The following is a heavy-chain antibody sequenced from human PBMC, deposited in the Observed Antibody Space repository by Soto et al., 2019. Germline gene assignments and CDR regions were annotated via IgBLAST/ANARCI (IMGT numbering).Heavy chain of an antibody. J-gene: IGHJ6*04. CDR1: GYIFTNFV. D-gene: IGHD6-13*01. CDR2: ISGYNDNT. Sequence: SVKVSCKASGYIFTNFVFSWVRQAPGQGLEWMGWISGYNDNTHYAQKLQGRVSMTTDTSTGTAYMDLRSLRSDDTAIYYCVRVSSSWFYYYYGMDVWGKGTTVPVSS. CDR3: VRVSSSWFYYYYGMDV. V-gene: IGHV1-18*01.